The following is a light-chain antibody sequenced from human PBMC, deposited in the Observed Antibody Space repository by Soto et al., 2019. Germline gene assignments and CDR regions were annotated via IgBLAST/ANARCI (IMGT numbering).Light chain of an antibody. CDR2: DVS. CDR1: QNISSY. V-gene: IGKV3-11*01. J-gene: IGKJ5*01. CDR3: QQYTGPPTT. Sequence: IVLTQSPVTLSLSPGERATLPCRASQNISSYLIWYQQKPGQAPRLLMYDVSNRATGIPARFSGSGSGTDFTLTITRLEPEDSAVYFCQQYTGPPTTFGQGTRLEI.